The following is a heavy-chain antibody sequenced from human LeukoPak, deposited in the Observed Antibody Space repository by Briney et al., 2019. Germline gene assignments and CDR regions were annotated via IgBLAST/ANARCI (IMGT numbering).Heavy chain of an antibody. V-gene: IGHV3-30*02. D-gene: IGHD1-26*01. CDR2: IRYDGSNK. Sequence: GGSLRLSCAALGFTFSSYGMHWVRQAPGKGLEWVAFIRYDGSNKYYADSVKGRFTISRDNSKNTLYLQMNSLRAEDTAVYYCAKEGPVRPRRWGAFDIWGQGTMVTVSS. CDR1: GFTFSSYG. J-gene: IGHJ3*02. CDR3: AKEGPVRPRRWGAFDI.